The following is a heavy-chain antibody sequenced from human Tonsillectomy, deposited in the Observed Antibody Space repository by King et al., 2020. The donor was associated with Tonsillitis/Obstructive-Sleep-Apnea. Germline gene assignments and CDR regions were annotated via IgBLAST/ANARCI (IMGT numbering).Heavy chain of an antibody. CDR2: ISGSGGST. V-gene: IGHV3-23*04. CDR1: GFTFSSYA. CDR3: SKFFYYPLLQSSGNYFDY. Sequence: VQLVESGGGLVQPGGSLSLSCAASGFTFSSYAMSWVRQAPGKGLEWVAAISGSGGSTYYADSVKGRFTISRDISKNTLYRQMHSLRAENTAVYYCSKFFYYPLLQSSGNYFDYWGQGTLVTVSS. D-gene: IGHD2-15*01. J-gene: IGHJ4*02.